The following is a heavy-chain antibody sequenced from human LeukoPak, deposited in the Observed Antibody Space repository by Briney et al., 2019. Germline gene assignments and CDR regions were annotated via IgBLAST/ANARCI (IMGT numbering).Heavy chain of an antibody. V-gene: IGHV5-51*07. D-gene: IGHD1-26*01. CDR2: IYPGDSDT. Sequence: GEYLQISCRGSGYSFTSYWIGWVHQMPGKGLEWMGIIYPGDSDTRYSPSFQGQVTISADKSISTAYLQWSSLKASYTAMYYCARLGRELLYYCYYMYVWGKGTTVTVSS. CDR1: GYSFTSYW. J-gene: IGHJ6*03. CDR3: ARLGRELLYYCYYMYV.